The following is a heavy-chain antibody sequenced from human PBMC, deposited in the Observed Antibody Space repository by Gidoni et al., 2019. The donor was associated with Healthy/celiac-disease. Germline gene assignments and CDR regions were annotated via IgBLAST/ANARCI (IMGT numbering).Heavy chain of an antibody. CDR3: ARVFKGLRFLENDY. CDR1: GCTFSSYA. D-gene: IGHD3-3*01. Sequence: QVQLVESGGGVVQPGRSLRLSCAASGCTFSSYAMHWVRQAPGKGLEWVAVISYDGSNKYYADSVKGRFTISRDNSKNTLYLQMNSLRAEDTAVYYCARVFKGLRFLENDYWGQGTLVTVSS. J-gene: IGHJ4*02. CDR2: ISYDGSNK. V-gene: IGHV3-30*04.